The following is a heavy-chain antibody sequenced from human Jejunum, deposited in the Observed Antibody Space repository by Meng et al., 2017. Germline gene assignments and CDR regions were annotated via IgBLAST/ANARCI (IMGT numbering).Heavy chain of an antibody. J-gene: IGHJ4*02. D-gene: IGHD4-11*01. CDR1: GFPFSSYA. Sequence: GESLKISCAASGFPFSSYAMSWVRQAPGKGLEWVSGISGSGDATYHADSVKGRFTISRDNSKNTLYLQMNSLRGDDTAIYFCARDQATVSDLRPYYFEYWGRGTLVTVSS. CDR2: ISGSGDAT. V-gene: IGHV3-23*01. CDR3: ARDQATVSDLRPYYFEY.